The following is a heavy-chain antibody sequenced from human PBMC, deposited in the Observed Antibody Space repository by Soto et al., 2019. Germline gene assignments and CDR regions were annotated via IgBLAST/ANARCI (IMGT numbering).Heavy chain of an antibody. D-gene: IGHD1-26*01. CDR1: GFSFSSYA. V-gene: IGHV3-30*18. CDR3: AKDPRGIVGAGAWLDS. J-gene: IGHJ4*02. CDR2: ISYDGSDM. Sequence: QVHLVESGGDVVQPGRSLRLYCAASGFSFSSYAIHWVRQAPGKGLEWVAVISYDGSDMYYGDSVKGRFTISRDNSNNILYLQMNSLRPDDTALYYCAKDPRGIVGAGAWLDSWGQGTLVIVSS.